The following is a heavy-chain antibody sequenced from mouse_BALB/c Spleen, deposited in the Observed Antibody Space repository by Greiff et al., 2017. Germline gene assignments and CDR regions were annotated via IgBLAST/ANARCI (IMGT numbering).Heavy chain of an antibody. CDR2: IDPENGNT. V-gene: IGHV14-1*02. CDR3: ARRGLYDGYYGYAMDY. J-gene: IGHJ4*01. D-gene: IGHD2-3*01. CDR1: GFNIKDYY. Sequence: EVQLVESGAELVRPGALVKLSCKASGFNIKDYYMHWVKRRPEQGLEWIGWIDPENGNTIYDPKFQGKASITADTSSNTAYLQLSSLTSEDTAVYYCARRGLYDGYYGYAMDYWGQGTSVTVSS.